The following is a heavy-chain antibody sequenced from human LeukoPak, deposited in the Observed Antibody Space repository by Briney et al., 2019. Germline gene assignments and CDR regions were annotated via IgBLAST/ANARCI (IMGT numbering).Heavy chain of an antibody. CDR3: TGMSGSSDY. Sequence: GGSLGLSCAASGFTFSGSAMHWVRQASGKGLEWVGRIRSKANSYATAYAASVKGRFTISRDDSKNTAYLQMNSLKTEDTAVYYCTGMSGSSDYWGQGTLVTVSS. J-gene: IGHJ4*02. CDR2: IRSKANSYAT. D-gene: IGHD1-26*01. CDR1: GFTFSGSA. V-gene: IGHV3-73*01.